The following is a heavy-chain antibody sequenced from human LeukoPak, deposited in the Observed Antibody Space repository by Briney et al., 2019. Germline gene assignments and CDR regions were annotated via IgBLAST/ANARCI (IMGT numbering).Heavy chain of an antibody. CDR2: INHSGST. J-gene: IGHJ6*02. CDR1: GGSFSGYY. CDR3: ARSSYSSGRYGGLDV. D-gene: IGHD3-22*01. Sequence: KPSGTLSLTCAVYGGSFSGYYWSWIRQPPGKGLEWIGEINHSGSTNYNPSLKSRVTISVDTSKNQVSLRLSSVTAADTAVYYCARSSYSSGRYGGLDVWGQGTTVTVSS. V-gene: IGHV4-34*01.